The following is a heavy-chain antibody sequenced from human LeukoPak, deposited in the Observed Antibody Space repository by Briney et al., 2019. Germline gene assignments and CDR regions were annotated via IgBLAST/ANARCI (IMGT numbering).Heavy chain of an antibody. D-gene: IGHD5-24*01. CDR3: ARAVRDGYNLSWYFDL. J-gene: IGHJ2*01. Sequence: PSETLSLTCTVSGGSISSHYWSWIRQPPGKGLEWIGYIYYSGSTNYNPSLKSRVTISVDTSKNQFSLKLSSVTAADTAVYYCARAVRDGYNLSWYFDLWGRGTLVTVSP. CDR2: IYYSGST. CDR1: GGSISSHY. V-gene: IGHV4-59*11.